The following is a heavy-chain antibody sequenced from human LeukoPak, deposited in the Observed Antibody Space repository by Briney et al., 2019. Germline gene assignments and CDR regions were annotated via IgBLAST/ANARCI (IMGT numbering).Heavy chain of an antibody. CDR3: ARVVAATIYYYYYMDV. D-gene: IGHD2-15*01. V-gene: IGHV1-18*01. CDR1: GYTFTSYG. Sequence: GASVKVSCKASGYTFTSYGISWVRQAPGQGLEWMGWISAHNGYTKYAQKVQGRVSLTTDTSTSTAYMEVRSLRSDDTAVYYCARVVAATIYYYYYMDVWGKGTTVTISS. CDR2: ISAHNGYT. J-gene: IGHJ6*03.